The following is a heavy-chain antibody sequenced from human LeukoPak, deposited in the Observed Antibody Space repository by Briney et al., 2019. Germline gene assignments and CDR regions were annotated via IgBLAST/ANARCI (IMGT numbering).Heavy chain of an antibody. Sequence: PGRSLRLSCAASGFTFSGYGMHWVRQAPGKGLEWVAVIWYDGSQKYYADSVKGRFTISRDNSKNTLYLQMNSLRAEDTAVYYCAKFNHRVVAATAGDYWGQGTLVTVSS. CDR3: AKFNHRVVAATAGDY. D-gene: IGHD2-15*01. J-gene: IGHJ4*02. V-gene: IGHV3-33*06. CDR2: IWYDGSQK. CDR1: GFTFSGYG.